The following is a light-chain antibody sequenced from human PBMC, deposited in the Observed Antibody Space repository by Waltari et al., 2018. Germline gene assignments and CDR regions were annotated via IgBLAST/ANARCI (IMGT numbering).Light chain of an antibody. V-gene: IGKV3-15*01. CDR1: QSVSSN. Sequence: EMVMTQSPATLSVSPGERATLPCRASQSVSSNLAWYQQKRGQPPRLLIYGASTRATGIPARFSGSGSGTDFTLTISSLQSEDFAVYYCQQYTNWPPWTFGQGTKVDIK. CDR3: QQYTNWPPWT. J-gene: IGKJ1*01. CDR2: GAS.